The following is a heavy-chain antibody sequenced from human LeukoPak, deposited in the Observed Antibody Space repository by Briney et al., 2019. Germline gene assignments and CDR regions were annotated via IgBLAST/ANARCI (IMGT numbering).Heavy chain of an antibody. D-gene: IGHD3-22*01. Sequence: SETLSLTCAVYGGSFSGYYWSWIRQPPGKGLEWIGEINHRGSTNYNPSLKSRVPISVNTSKNQFSMKMLSLTAADTAVYYCARMYWYYYDSSGRSYFDYWGQGTLVTVSS. J-gene: IGHJ4*02. CDR2: INHRGST. CDR3: ARMYWYYYDSSGRSYFDY. CDR1: GGSFSGYY. V-gene: IGHV4-34*01.